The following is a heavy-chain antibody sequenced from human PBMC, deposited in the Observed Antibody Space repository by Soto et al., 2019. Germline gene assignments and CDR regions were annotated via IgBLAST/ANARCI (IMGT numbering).Heavy chain of an antibody. CDR2: IYSGGST. Sequence: GGSLRLSCAASGFTVSSNYMSWVRQAPGKGLEWVSVIYSGGSTYYADSVKGRFTISRHNSKNTLYLQMNSLRAEDTAVYYCARGADGGVVAAKGFWFDPWGQGTLVTVSS. D-gene: IGHD2-15*01. V-gene: IGHV3-53*04. CDR1: GFTVSSNY. CDR3: ARGADGGVVAAKGFWFDP. J-gene: IGHJ5*02.